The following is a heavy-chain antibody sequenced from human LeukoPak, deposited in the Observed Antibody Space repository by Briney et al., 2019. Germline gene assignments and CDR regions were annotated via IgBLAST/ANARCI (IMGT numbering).Heavy chain of an antibody. J-gene: IGHJ4*02. V-gene: IGHV3-48*02. CDR1: GFTFSSVS. D-gene: IGHD2-8*02. CDR3: ARPTIWWGYFDY. Sequence: PGGSLRLSCAASGFTFSSVSMNWVRQAPWKGLEWVSYISSRSSTIYYADSVKGRFTISRDNAKNSLYLQMNSLRDEDTSVYYCARPTIWWGYFDYWGQGTLVTVSS. CDR2: ISSRSSTI.